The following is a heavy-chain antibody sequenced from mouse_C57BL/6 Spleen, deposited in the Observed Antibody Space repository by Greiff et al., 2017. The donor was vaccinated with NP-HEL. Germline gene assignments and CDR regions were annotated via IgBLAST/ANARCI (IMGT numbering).Heavy chain of an antibody. J-gene: IGHJ4*01. CDR3: ARRGYSNIYAMDY. CDR1: GYTFTSYW. Sequence: QVQLQQPGAELVKPGASVKLSCKASGYTFTSYWMHWVKQRPGQGLEWIGMIHPNSGSTNYNEKFKSKATLTVDKSSSTAYMQLSSLTSEDSAVYYCARRGYSNIYAMDYWGQGTSVTVSS. V-gene: IGHV1-64*01. CDR2: IHPNSGST. D-gene: IGHD2-5*01.